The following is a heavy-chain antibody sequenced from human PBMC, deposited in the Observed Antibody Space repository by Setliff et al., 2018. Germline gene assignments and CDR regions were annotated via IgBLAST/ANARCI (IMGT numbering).Heavy chain of an antibody. D-gene: IGHD2-15*01. CDR3: ATSLDIVVVVGWGMNAFDI. V-gene: IGHV5-51*01. CDR2: IYPGDSDT. CDR1: GYRFSSHW. J-gene: IGHJ3*02. Sequence: GESLKISCKGSGYRFSSHWIGWVRQMPGKGLEWMGIIYPGDSDTRYSPSFQGQVTISADKSISTAYLQWSSLKASDTAMYYCATSLDIVVVVGWGMNAFDIWGQGTMVTVS.